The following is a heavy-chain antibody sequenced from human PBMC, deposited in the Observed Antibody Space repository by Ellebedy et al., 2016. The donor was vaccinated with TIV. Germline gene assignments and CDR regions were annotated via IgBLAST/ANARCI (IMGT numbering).Heavy chain of an antibody. CDR1: GFTVSFNY. J-gene: IGHJ4*02. D-gene: IGHD5-18*01. Sequence: GESLKISCAASGFTVSFNYMSWVRQAPGKGLEWVSGLYTDGRIYYADSVKGRFTISRDSSRNTLFLQMSNLRVEDTAVYYCATTQTRYSYGEFNYWGQGTLVTVSS. CDR2: LYTDGRI. CDR3: ATTQTRYSYGEFNY. V-gene: IGHV3-66*01.